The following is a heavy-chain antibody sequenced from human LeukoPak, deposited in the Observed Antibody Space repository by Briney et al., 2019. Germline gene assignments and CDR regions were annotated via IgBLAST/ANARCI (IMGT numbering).Heavy chain of an antibody. CDR2: IRSKANSYAT. CDR1: GFTFSGSA. J-gene: IGHJ4*02. Sequence: PGGSLKLSCAASGFTFSGSAMHWVRQASGKGLEWVGRIRSKANSYATAYAASVKGRFTISRDDSKNTAYLPMNSLKTEDTAVYYCTSSMITFGGVIDYWGQGTLVTVSS. CDR3: TSSMITFGGVIDY. V-gene: IGHV3-73*01. D-gene: IGHD3-16*02.